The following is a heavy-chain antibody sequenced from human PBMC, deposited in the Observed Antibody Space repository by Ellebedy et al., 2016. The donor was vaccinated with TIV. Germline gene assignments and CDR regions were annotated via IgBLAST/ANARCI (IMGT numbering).Heavy chain of an antibody. CDR1: GGSISSSSYY. D-gene: IGHD5-18*01. V-gene: IGHV4-39*01. CDR2: IYYSGST. CDR3: ARQLYSYGFNYFDY. J-gene: IGHJ4*02. Sequence: SETLSLTCTVSGGSISSSSYYWGWIRQPPGKGLEWIGSIYYSGSTYYNPSLKSRATISVDTSKNQFSLKLSSVTAADTAVYYCARQLYSYGFNYFDYWGQGTLVTVSS.